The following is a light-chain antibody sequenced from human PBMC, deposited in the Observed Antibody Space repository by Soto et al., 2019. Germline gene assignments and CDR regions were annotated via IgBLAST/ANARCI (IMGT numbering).Light chain of an antibody. CDR1: QSVSTY. CDR2: DAS. Sequence: EIVLTQSPATLSLSPGERATLSCRASQSVSTYLAWYQQKPGQAPRLLIYDASTRATGIPARFSGSGSGTDFTLTISSLAPEDFAVYYCQQIGNWPRTFGQGTTVDIK. J-gene: IGKJ1*01. V-gene: IGKV3-11*01. CDR3: QQIGNWPRT.